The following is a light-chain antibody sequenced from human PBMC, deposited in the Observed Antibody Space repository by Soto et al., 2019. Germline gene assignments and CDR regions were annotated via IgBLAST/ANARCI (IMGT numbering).Light chain of an antibody. V-gene: IGKV1-9*01. CDR3: QQLDSYPRT. CDR2: AAS. J-gene: IGKJ2*01. Sequence: IQVTQSPSSLSASVGDRVTITCRASQAISSNLAWYQQKPGKAPNLLIYAASTLQSGVPSRFSGSASGTDFTLTISSLQPEDFATYYCQQLDSYPRTFGQGTKVEIK. CDR1: QAISSN.